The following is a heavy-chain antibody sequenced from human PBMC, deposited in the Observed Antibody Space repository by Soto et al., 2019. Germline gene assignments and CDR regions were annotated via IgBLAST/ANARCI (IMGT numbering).Heavy chain of an antibody. CDR2: MYYSGST. CDR1: GGSISSGDYY. Sequence: SSETLSLTCTVSGGSISSGDYYWSWLRQPPGKGLEWIGYMYYSGSTYYNPSLKSRVTISVDTSKNQFSLRLSSVTAADTAVYYCARDLPYYDILTGPSGFDPWGQGTLVTVSS. D-gene: IGHD3-9*01. J-gene: IGHJ5*02. V-gene: IGHV4-30-4*01. CDR3: ARDLPYYDILTGPSGFDP.